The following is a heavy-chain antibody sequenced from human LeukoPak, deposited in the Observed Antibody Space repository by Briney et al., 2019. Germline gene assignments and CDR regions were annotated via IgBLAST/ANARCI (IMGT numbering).Heavy chain of an antibody. CDR3: AREDSSSFDY. Sequence: PGGSLRLSCAASGFTFDDYAMNWVRQAPGKGLEWVSSISSSSSYIYYADSVKGRFTISRDNAKNSLYLQMNSLRAEDTAVYHCAREDSSSFDYWGQGTLVTVSS. CDR2: ISSSSSYI. V-gene: IGHV3-21*01. J-gene: IGHJ4*02. CDR1: GFTFDDYA. D-gene: IGHD6-6*01.